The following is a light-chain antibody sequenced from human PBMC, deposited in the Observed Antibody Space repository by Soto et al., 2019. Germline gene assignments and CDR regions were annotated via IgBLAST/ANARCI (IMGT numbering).Light chain of an antibody. CDR1: SSDVGGYTY. J-gene: IGLJ1*01. Sequence: QSALTQPASVSGSPRQSITISCTGASSDVGGYTYVSWYQQHPGKAPKLMIYEVNNRPSGVANRFSGSKSGNTASLTISWLQADDEADYYCSSYTSSSTLYVFGTWTKLTFL. CDR2: EVN. CDR3: SSYTSSSTLYV. V-gene: IGLV2-14*01.